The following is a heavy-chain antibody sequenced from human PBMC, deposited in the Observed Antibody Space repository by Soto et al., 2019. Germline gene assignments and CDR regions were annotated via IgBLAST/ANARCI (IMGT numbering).Heavy chain of an antibody. CDR1: CGSISSGVYY. CDR3: ERVCGGHCHNGIDV. D-gene: IGHD2-21*02. Sequence: QVQLQESGPGLVKPSQTLSLTCTVSCGSISSGVYYWRWIRQNPGKCVEWIGYIYYSGSTYYNPSLKSLVNLSVDTAKKQYSLRLRSVTAADKAGYYCERVCGGHCHNGIDVCGQGTTVTVSS. V-gene: IGHV4-31*01. CDR2: IYYSGST. J-gene: IGHJ6*02.